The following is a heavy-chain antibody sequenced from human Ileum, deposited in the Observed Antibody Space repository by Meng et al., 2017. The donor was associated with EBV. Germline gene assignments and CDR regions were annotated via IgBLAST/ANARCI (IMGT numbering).Heavy chain of an antibody. CDR1: GDSISSKYW. D-gene: IGHD2-2*01. V-gene: IGHV4-4*02. CDR3: ARDPIPLPGRNFDY. CDR2: IYHSGDS. J-gene: IGHJ4*02. Sequence: VLTQESWPGLVKPSGDLFLTCTISGDSISSKYWWNWVRQPPGKGLEWIGDIYHSGDSNYNPSLKSRVTISLDNSNNQFSLTLSSVTAADTAVYYCARDPIPLPGRNFDYWGQGTLVTVSS.